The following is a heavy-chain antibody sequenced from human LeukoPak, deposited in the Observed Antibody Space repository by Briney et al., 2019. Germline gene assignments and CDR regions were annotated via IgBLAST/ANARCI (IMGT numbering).Heavy chain of an antibody. Sequence: PGGSLRLSCAASGFTFSSYAMSWVRQAPGKGLQWVSAISGGDNSTYYAGSVKGRFTISRDNSKNALYLQMNSLRVEDTAVYYCAKEWSGNGYVDYWGQGTLVTVSS. D-gene: IGHD3-10*01. CDR1: GFTFSSYA. CDR3: AKEWSGNGYVDY. CDR2: ISGGDNST. J-gene: IGHJ4*02. V-gene: IGHV3-23*01.